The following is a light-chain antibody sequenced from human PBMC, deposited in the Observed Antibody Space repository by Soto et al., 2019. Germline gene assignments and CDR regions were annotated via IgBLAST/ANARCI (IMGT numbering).Light chain of an antibody. V-gene: IGLV2-14*03. CDR1: SSDIGGYDY. J-gene: IGLJ1*01. CDR2: DVS. CDR3: SPYTCTIAPYV. Sequence: QSVLTQPASVSGFPGQSITISCTGTSSDIGGYDYVSWYQQHPGKAPKLIIYDVSGRPSGVSNRFSGSKSANTASLTISGLQAEDYSDYHCSPYTCTIAPYVFGTGTIVTVL.